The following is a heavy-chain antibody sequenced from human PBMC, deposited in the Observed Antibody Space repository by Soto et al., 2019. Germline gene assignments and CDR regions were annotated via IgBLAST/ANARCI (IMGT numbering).Heavy chain of an antibody. J-gene: IGHJ4*02. CDR2: IYPGDSDT. D-gene: IGHD6-6*01. Sequence: GESLNISCTGSRSSFTSYWIGWVRQMRGKGLELMWIIYPGDSDTRYSLSFQGEVTISGDKSISTAYLQWSILKASDTAMYYCAIPLLQLGGEVDYRGQGHLVIVSS. V-gene: IGHV5-51*03. CDR1: RSSFTSYW. CDR3: AIPLLQLGGEVDY.